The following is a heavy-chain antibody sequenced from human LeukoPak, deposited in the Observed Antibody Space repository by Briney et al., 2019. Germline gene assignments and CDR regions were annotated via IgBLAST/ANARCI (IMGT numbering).Heavy chain of an antibody. D-gene: IGHD4-23*01. Sequence: CGALPLTCTGTGGTNSSYYWSWIRQPPGKGLAGMGLIYYRGCTNYNPSLTRRVTISLGTCKNQFSLKLTSVTAADPAVYYCARHYGGNGYYLDYWGQGTLVTVSS. CDR1: GGTNSSYY. CDR2: IYYRGCT. CDR3: ARHYGGNGYYLDY. J-gene: IGHJ4*02. V-gene: IGHV4-59*08.